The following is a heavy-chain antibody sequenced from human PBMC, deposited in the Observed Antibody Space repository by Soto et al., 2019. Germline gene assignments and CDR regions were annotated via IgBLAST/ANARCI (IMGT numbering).Heavy chain of an antibody. J-gene: IGHJ4*02. Sequence: XSLSVSCTPYENTVSLYAIGTVRQAPGQGLEWMGRIISILGIANYAQKFQGRVTITADKSTSTAYMELSSLRSEDTAVYYYGSGSYEDRPFYWGQGTLVTVSS. D-gene: IGHD3-10*01. CDR2: IISILGIA. V-gene: IGHV1-69*04. CDR1: ENTVSLYA. CDR3: GSGSYEDRPFY.